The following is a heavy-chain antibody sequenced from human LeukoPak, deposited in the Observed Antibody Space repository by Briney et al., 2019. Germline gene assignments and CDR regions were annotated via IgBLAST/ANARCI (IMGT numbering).Heavy chain of an antibody. D-gene: IGHD3-10*01. CDR2: ISSSSSTI. V-gene: IGHV3-48*04. CDR1: GFTFSSYS. J-gene: IGHJ4*02. Sequence: PGGSLRLSCGASGFTFSSYSMNWVRQAPGKGLEWVSYISSSSSTIYYADSVKGRFTISRDNAKNSLYLQMNSLRAEDTAVYYCARSYFGYYFDYWGQGTLATVSS. CDR3: ARSYFGYYFDY.